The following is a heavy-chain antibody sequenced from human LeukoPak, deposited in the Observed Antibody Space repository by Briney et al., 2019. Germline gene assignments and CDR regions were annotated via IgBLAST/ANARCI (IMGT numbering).Heavy chain of an antibody. Sequence: ASVKVSCKASGYTFTSYAMNWVRQAPGQGLEWMGWINTNTGNPTYAQGFTGRFVFSLDTSVSTAYLQISSLKASDTAMYYCARLRGGYDLPWFDPWGQGTLVTVSS. V-gene: IGHV7-4-1*02. J-gene: IGHJ5*02. D-gene: IGHD5-12*01. CDR2: INTNTGNP. CDR3: ARLRGGYDLPWFDP. CDR1: GYTFTSYA.